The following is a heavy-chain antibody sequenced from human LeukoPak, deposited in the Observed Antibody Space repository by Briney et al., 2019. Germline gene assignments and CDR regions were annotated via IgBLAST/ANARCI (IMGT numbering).Heavy chain of an antibody. Sequence: GGSLRLSCAASGFTFSSYAMHWVRQAPGKGLEWVAVISYDGSNKYYADSVKGRFTISRDNSKNTLYLQMNSLRAEDTAVYYCAKDQWARGADDASDIWGQETMVTVSS. CDR2: ISYDGSNK. D-gene: IGHD1-26*01. V-gene: IGHV3-30-3*01. CDR3: AKDQWARGADDASDI. CDR1: GFTFSSYA. J-gene: IGHJ3*02.